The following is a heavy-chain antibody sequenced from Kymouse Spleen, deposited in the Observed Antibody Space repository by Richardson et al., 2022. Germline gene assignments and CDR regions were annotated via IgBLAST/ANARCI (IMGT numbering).Heavy chain of an antibody. CDR2: IYYSGST. Sequence: QLQLQESGPGLVKPSETLSLTCTVSGGSISSSSYYWGWIRQPPGKGLEWIGSIYYSGSTYYNPSLKSRVTISVDTSKNQFSLKLSSVTAADTAVYYCARVRVRGVYYYYYGMDVWGQGTTVTVSS. V-gene: IGHV4-39*01. D-gene: IGHD3-10*01. CDR3: ARVRVRGVYYYYYGMDV. CDR1: GGSISSSSYY. J-gene: IGHJ6*02.